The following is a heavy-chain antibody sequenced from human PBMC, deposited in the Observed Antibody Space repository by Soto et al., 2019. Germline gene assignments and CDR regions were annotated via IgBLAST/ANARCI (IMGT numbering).Heavy chain of an antibody. J-gene: IGHJ6*02. CDR2: ISYDGSNK. CDR3: ARDTVTSLTPYQGFYYYGMDV. D-gene: IGHD2-2*01. Sequence: GGSLRLSCAASGFTFSSYAMHWVRQAPGEGLEWVAVISYDGSNKYYADSVKGRFTISRDNSKNTLYLQMDTLRPDDTAIYYCARDTVTSLTPYQGFYYYGMDVWGQGTTVTVSS. V-gene: IGHV3-30-3*01. CDR1: GFTFSSYA.